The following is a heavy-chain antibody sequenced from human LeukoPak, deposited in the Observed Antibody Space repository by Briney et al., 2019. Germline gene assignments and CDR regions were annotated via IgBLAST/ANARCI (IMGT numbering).Heavy chain of an antibody. Sequence: PSETLSLTCTVSGGSISSNSYYWGWIRQPPGKGLEWVSAISGSGGSTYYADSVKGRFTISRDNSKNTLYLQMNSLRAEDTAVYYCAITNSGYDKFDYWGQGTPVTVSS. D-gene: IGHD5-12*01. CDR2: ISGSGGST. V-gene: IGHV3-23*01. CDR1: GGSISSNSYY. CDR3: AITNSGYDKFDY. J-gene: IGHJ4*02.